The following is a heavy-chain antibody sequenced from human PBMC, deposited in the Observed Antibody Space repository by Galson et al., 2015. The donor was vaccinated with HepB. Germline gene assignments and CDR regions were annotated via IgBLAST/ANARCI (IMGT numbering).Heavy chain of an antibody. CDR2: ISYDGSNK. CDR1: GFTFSSYA. Sequence: SLRLSCAASGFTFSSYAMHWVRQAPGKGLEWVAVISYDGSNKYYADSVKGRFTISRDNSKNTLYLQMNSLRAEDTAVYYCARGSGYSSGWTNYWGQGTLVTVSS. D-gene: IGHD6-19*01. J-gene: IGHJ4*02. V-gene: IGHV3-30*04. CDR3: ARGSGYSSGWTNY.